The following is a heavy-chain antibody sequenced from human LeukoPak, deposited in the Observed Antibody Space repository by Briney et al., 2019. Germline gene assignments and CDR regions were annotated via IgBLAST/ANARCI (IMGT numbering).Heavy chain of an antibody. V-gene: IGHV3-66*02. J-gene: IGHJ4*02. CDR3: ARAIRDASVSLRFDY. CDR1: GFSVGNNY. CDR2: IYSGGST. Sequence: GGSLRLSCVASGFSVGNNYMNWVRQAPGKGLEWASVIYSGGSTYYADSVKGRFTISRDSSKNTLYLQIHSLRVEDTAVYYCARAIRDASVSLRFDYWGQGTLVTVSS. D-gene: IGHD5-24*01.